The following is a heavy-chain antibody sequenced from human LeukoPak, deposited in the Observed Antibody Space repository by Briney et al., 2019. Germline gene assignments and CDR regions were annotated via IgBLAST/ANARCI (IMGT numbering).Heavy chain of an antibody. J-gene: IGHJ6*02. CDR2: INPNSGGT. D-gene: IGHD2-21*02. CDR1: GYTLTGYY. Sequence: ASVKVSCKASGYTLTGYYMHWVRQAPGQGLEWMGWINPNSGGTNYAQKFQGRVTVTRDTSISTAYMELSRLRSDDTAVYYCARDPSGDRYSGCYYYGMDVWGQGTTVTVSS. CDR3: ARDPSGDRYSGCYYYGMDV. V-gene: IGHV1-2*02.